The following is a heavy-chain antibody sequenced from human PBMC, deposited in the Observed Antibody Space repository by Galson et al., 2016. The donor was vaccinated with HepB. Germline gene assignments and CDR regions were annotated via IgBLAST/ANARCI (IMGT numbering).Heavy chain of an antibody. D-gene: IGHD3-10*01. J-gene: IGHJ6*02. CDR2: IHDDGST. CDR1: GFSVSNNY. V-gene: IGHV3-53*01. CDR3: ARASGDRGIKGAMDV. Sequence: SLRLSCAASGFSVSNNYMSWVRQAPGKGLECVSVIHDDGSTNYADSVMGRFTISRDNSKNTLYLEMNSLRAEDVAVYYCARASGDRGIKGAMDVWGQGTPVSVSS.